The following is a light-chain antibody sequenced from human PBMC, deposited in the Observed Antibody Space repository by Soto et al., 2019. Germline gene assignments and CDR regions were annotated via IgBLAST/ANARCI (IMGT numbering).Light chain of an antibody. CDR3: SSKSSTTTLDV. CDR2: DVS. CDR1: SSDVGGYNY. Sequence: QSVLTQPASVSGSPGQSITISCTGTSSDVGGYNYVSWYQQHPGKAPKLMMYDVSNRPSGVSNRFSGSTSGNTASLTISGLQAEDEADYYCSSKSSTTTLDVFGTGTKLTVL. V-gene: IGLV2-14*03. J-gene: IGLJ1*01.